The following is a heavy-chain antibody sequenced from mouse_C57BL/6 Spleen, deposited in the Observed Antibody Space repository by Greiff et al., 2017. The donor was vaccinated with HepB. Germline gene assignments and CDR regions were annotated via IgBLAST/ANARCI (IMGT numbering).Heavy chain of an antibody. D-gene: IGHD2-1*01. J-gene: IGHJ2*01. CDR1: GYTFTSYW. CDR2: IDPSDSYT. V-gene: IGHV1-69*01. CDR3: ARRALLSLDY. Sequence: QVQLKQPGAELVMPGASVKLSCKASGYTFTSYWMHWVKQRPGQGLEWIGEIDPSDSYTNYNQKFKGKSTLTVDKSSSTAYMQLSSLTSEDSAVYYCARRALLSLDYWGQGTTLTVSS.